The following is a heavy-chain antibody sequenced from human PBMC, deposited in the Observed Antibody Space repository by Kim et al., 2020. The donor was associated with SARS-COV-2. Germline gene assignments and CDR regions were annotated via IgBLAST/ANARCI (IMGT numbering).Heavy chain of an antibody. Sequence: GGSLRLSCAASGFTFSSYAMSWVRQAPGKGLEWVSAISGSGGSTYYADSVKGRFTISRDNSKNTLYLQMNSLRAEDTAVYYCAKGSGGSCYSGWFDPLGQGTLVTVSS. CDR2: ISGSGGST. J-gene: IGHJ5*02. V-gene: IGHV3-23*01. D-gene: IGHD2-15*01. CDR3: AKGSGGSCYSGWFDP. CDR1: GFTFSSYA.